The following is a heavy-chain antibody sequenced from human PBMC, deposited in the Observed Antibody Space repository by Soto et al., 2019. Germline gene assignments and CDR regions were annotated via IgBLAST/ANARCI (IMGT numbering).Heavy chain of an antibody. V-gene: IGHV1-69*13. CDR3: AREVGQLSTYFDY. CDR1: GGTFSSYA. D-gene: IGHD6-6*01. CDR2: IIPIFGTA. Sequence: SVKVSCKASGGTFSSYAISWVRQAPGQGLEWMGGIIPIFGTANYAQKFQGRVTITADESTSTAYMELSSLRSEDTAVYYCAREVGQLSTYFDYWGQGTLVTAPQ. J-gene: IGHJ4*02.